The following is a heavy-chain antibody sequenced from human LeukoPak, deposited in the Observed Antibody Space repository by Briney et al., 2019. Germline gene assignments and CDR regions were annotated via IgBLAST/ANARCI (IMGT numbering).Heavy chain of an antibody. CDR3: ARGGCSGGSCFPYGMDV. V-gene: IGHV1-18*01. CDR2: ISAYNGNT. CDR1: GYTFTSYG. D-gene: IGHD2-15*01. J-gene: IGHJ6*02. Sequence: ASVKVSCKASGYTFTSYGISWVRQAPGQGLEWMGWISAYNGNTNYAQKLQGRVTMTTDTSTSTAYMELSSLRSEDTAVYYCARGGCSGGSCFPYGMDVWGQGTTVTVSS.